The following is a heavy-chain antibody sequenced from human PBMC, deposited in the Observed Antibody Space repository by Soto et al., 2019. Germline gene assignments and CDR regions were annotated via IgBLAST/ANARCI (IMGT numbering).Heavy chain of an antibody. CDR2: INPSGGSI. Sequence: ASVKVSCKASGYTFTSYYMNWVRQAPGQGLEWIGIINPSGGSISDAQKFQGRVTMTRDTSTSTVYMELSSLRSEDTAVYYCARDNEGIAAPGGLQHWGQGTLVTVSS. V-gene: IGHV1-46*01. CDR1: GYTFTSYY. D-gene: IGHD6-13*01. J-gene: IGHJ1*01. CDR3: ARDNEGIAAPGGLQH.